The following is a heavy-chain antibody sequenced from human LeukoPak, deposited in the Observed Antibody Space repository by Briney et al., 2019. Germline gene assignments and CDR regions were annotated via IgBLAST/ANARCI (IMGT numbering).Heavy chain of an antibody. D-gene: IGHD3-22*01. V-gene: IGHV3-9*01. Sequence: GGSLKLSCAASGFTFSGSAMHWVRQAPGKGLEWVSGISWNSGSIGYADSVKGRFTISRDNAKNSLYLQMNSLRAEDTALYYCAKDMAYYDSSGAKDYWGQGTLVTVSS. CDR3: AKDMAYYDSSGAKDY. CDR1: GFTFSGSA. J-gene: IGHJ4*02. CDR2: ISWNSGSI.